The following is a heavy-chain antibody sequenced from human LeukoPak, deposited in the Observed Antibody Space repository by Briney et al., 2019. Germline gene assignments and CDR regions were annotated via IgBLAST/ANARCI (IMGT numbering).Heavy chain of an antibody. J-gene: IGHJ4*02. D-gene: IGHD5-18*01. V-gene: IGHV3-23*01. CDR1: GFTFRDYA. Sequence: PGGSLRLSCAASGFTFRDYAMSWVRQAPGKGLEWVSVIGGSGGSTYYADSVKGRFTISRDNSKNTLYLQMNSLRAEDTAVYYCATISYSYGGYWGQGTLVTVSS. CDR2: IGGSGGST. CDR3: ATISYSYGGY.